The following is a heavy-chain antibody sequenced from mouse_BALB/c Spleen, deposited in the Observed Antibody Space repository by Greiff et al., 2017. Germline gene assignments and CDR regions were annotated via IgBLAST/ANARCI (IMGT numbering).Heavy chain of an antibody. CDR2: ISSGSSTI. V-gene: IGHV5-17*02. CDR3: ARRDLAMDY. J-gene: IGHJ4*01. CDR1: GFTFSSFG. Sequence: EVQGVESGGGLVQPGGSRKLSCAASGFTFSSFGMHWVRQAPEKGLEWVAYISSGSSTIYYADTGKGRFTISRDNPKNTLFLQMTSLRSEDTAMYYCARRDLAMDYWGQGTSVTVSS.